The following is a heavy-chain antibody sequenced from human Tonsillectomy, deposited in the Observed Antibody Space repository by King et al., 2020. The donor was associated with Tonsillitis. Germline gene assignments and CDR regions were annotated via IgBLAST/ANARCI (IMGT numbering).Heavy chain of an antibody. D-gene: IGHD1-26*01. CDR2: IYPVDSDT. V-gene: IGHV5-51*01. CDR1: AYTFTSYW. CDR3: ARHAVGATYGHWYFDL. J-gene: IGHJ2*01. Sequence: VQLVESGAEVKKPGESLRISCKGSAYTFTSYWIGWVRQMPGKGLEWMGIIYPVDSDTRYTPSFQGQVTMSADKSLSTAYLQWSSLKASDTAMYYCARHAVGATYGHWYFDLWGRGTLVTVSS.